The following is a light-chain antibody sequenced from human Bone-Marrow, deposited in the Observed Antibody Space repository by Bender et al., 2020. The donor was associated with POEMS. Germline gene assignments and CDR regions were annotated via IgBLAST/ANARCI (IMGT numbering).Light chain of an antibody. CDR2: EDN. V-gene: IGLV3-10*01. Sequence: AARITCSGDALPEKFTYWYQQRSGQAPVLVIFEDNKRPSGIPERFSGSSSGTMATLTISGAQVEDEADFYCYSTDSSGDHRVFGGGTKMTVL. J-gene: IGLJ3*02. CDR3: YSTDSSGDHRV. CDR1: ALPEKF.